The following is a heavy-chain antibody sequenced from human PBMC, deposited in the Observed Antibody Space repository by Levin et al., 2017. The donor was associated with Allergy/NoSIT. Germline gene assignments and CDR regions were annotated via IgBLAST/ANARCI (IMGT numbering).Heavy chain of an antibody. J-gene: IGHJ6*02. CDR2: IIPIFGTA. CDR3: ASRGQLGYCSSTSCPMGFYYYYGMDV. D-gene: IGHD2-2*01. CDR1: GGTFSSYA. V-gene: IGHV1-69*13. Sequence: SVKVSCKASGGTFSSYAISWVRQAPGQGLEWMGGIIPIFGTANYAQKFQGRVTITADESTSTAYMELSSLRSEDTAVYYCASRGQLGYCSSTSCPMGFYYYYGMDVWGQGTTVTVSS.